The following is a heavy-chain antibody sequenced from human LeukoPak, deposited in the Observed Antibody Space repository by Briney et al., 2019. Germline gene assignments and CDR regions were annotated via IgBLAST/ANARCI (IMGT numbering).Heavy chain of an antibody. V-gene: IGHV1-46*01. D-gene: IGHD6-13*01. CDR3: ARAYIAAAGTGY. CDR1: GYTFTSYY. Sequence: ASVKVSCKASGYTFTSYYMHWVRQAPGQGLEWMGIINPSGGSTSYAQKFQGRVTTTRDTSTSTVYMELSSLRSEDTAVYYCARAYIAAAGTGYWGQGTLVTVSS. CDR2: INPSGGST. J-gene: IGHJ4*02.